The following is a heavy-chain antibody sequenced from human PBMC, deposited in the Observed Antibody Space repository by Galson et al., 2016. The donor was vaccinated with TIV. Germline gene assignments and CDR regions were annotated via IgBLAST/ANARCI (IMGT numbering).Heavy chain of an antibody. CDR3: ARDGEVGSSDYDH. D-gene: IGHD3-22*01. CDR1: GYTFTGYF. Sequence: SVKVSCKASGYTFTGYFIHWVRQAPGQGLEWMGIINPSGGSTSYAQKFQGRVTMTRVTSTSTVYMELSSLRSEDTAVYHCARDGEVGSSDYDHWGQGTLVSVSS. CDR2: INPSGGST. J-gene: IGHJ4*02. V-gene: IGHV1-46*01.